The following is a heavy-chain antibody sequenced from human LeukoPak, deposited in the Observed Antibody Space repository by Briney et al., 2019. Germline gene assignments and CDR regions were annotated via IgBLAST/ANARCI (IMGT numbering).Heavy chain of an antibody. CDR1: GGSISSGGYS. V-gene: IGHV4-30-2*03. Sequence: SQTLSLTCAVSGGSISSGGYSWSWIRQPPGKGLEWIGSIYYSGSTYYNPSLKSRVIISVDTSKNQFSLKLSSVTAADTAVFYCARWAAAGLDYWGQGTLVTVSS. CDR3: ARWAAAGLDY. J-gene: IGHJ4*02. CDR2: IYYSGST. D-gene: IGHD6-13*01.